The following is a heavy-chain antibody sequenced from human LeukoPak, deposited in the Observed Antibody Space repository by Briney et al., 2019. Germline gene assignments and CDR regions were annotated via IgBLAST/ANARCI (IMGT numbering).Heavy chain of an antibody. CDR3: AIPRPDGNSGFADFDY. V-gene: IGHV1-46*01. CDR1: GYTFTSYY. J-gene: IGHJ4*02. Sequence: ASVKVSCKASGYTFTSYYMHWVRQAPGQGLEWMGIINPSGGSTSYAQKFQGRVTMTRDMSTSTVYMELSSLRSEDTAVYYCAIPRPDGNSGFADFDYWGQGTLVTVSS. D-gene: IGHD4-23*01. CDR2: INPSGGST.